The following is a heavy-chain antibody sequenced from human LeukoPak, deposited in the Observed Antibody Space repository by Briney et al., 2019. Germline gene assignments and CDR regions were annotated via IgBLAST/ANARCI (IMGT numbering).Heavy chain of an antibody. V-gene: IGHV4-4*07. Sequence: SSETLSLTCTVSGGSISSYYWSWIRQPAGKGLEWVGRISTNVSTNYNPSLKSRVTMSVDTSKNQFSLKLISVTAADTAVYYCARGVRYCSTTNCYNCFDPWGQGTLVTVSS. CDR2: ISTNVST. CDR1: GGSISSYY. J-gene: IGHJ5*02. CDR3: ARGVRYCSTTNCYNCFDP. D-gene: IGHD2-2*01.